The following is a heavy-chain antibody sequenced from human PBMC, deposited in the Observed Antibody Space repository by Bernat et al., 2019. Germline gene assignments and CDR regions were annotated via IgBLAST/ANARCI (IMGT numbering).Heavy chain of an antibody. CDR2: IWYDGSNK. CDR1: GFTFSSYG. V-gene: IGHV3-33*01. D-gene: IGHD3-22*01. Sequence: QVQLVESGGGVVQPGRSLRLSCAASGFTFSSYGMHWVRQAPGKGLEGLAVIWYDGSNKYYADSVKGRFTISRDNSKNTLYLQMNSLRAEDTAVYYCARDQINYYDSSRIRRGFDPWGQGTLVTVSS. CDR3: ARDQINYYDSSRIRRGFDP. J-gene: IGHJ5*02.